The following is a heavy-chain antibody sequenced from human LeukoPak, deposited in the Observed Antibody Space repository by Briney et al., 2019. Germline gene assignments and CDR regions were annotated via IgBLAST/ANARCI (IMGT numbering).Heavy chain of an antibody. V-gene: IGHV4-61*02. CDR3: ARAIVVVVAARGAFDI. J-gene: IGHJ3*02. CDR1: GGSISSGSYY. D-gene: IGHD2-15*01. Sequence: PSQTLSLTXTVSGGSISSGSYYWSWIGQPAGKGLEWIGRIYTSGSTNYNPSLKSRVTISVDTSKNQFSLKLSSVTAADTAVYYCARAIVVVVAARGAFDIWGQGTMVTVSS. CDR2: IYTSGST.